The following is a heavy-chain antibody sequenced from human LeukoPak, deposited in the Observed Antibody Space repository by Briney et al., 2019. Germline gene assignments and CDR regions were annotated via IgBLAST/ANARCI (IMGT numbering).Heavy chain of an antibody. V-gene: IGHV3-33*08. CDR2: IWRDGRNK. CDR3: ARHGSGRKYFDPLDY. D-gene: IGHD1-26*01. Sequence: GRSLRLSCAAAGFSFNVYAMHWVRGAPGKGLEWVADIWRDGRNKYYADAVKGRFTVSRDNPKNTLNLQMDSLRVEDTAVYYCARHGSGRKYFDPLDYWGQGTLVTVSS. CDR1: GFSFNVYA. J-gene: IGHJ4*02.